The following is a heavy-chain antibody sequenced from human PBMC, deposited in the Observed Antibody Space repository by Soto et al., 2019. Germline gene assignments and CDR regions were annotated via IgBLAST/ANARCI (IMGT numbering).Heavy chain of an antibody. V-gene: IGHV3-33*01. CDR1: GFTFSSYG. J-gene: IGHJ5*02. CDR3: AREGDYTNWFDP. CDR2: IWYDGSNK. Sequence: QVQLVESGGGVVHPGRSLILSCAASGFTFSSYGMHWVRQAPGKGLEWVAVIWYDGSNKYYADSVKGRFTISRDNSKNTLYLQMNSLRAEDTAVYYCAREGDYTNWFDPWGQGTLVTVSS. D-gene: IGHD4-17*01.